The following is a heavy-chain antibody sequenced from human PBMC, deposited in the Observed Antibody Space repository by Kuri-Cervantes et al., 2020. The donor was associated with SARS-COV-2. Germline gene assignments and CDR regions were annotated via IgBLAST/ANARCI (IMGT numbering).Heavy chain of an antibody. CDR2: ITSRPTM. Sequence: GESLKISCVASGFSFRDYAMNWVRQAPGKGLEWISYITSRPTMYYADSVKGRFTVSRDNAKDSVYLQMNNLRVEDTAVYYCAREARQCCDSSTCYVGPSDDYWGQGTLVTVSS. D-gene: IGHD2-2*01. V-gene: IGHV3-69-1*01. CDR3: AREARQCCDSSTCYVGPSDDY. J-gene: IGHJ4*02. CDR1: GFSFRDYA.